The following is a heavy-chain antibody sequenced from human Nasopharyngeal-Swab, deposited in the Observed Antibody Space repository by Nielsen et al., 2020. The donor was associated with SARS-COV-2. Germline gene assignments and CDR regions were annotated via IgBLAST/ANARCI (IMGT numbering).Heavy chain of an antibody. V-gene: IGHV2-26*01. Sequence: WRRQCPGKALEWLAHIFSNDEKSYSTSLKSRLTISKDTSKSQVVLTMTNMDPVDTATYYCARTYYYDSSGSENWGQGTLVPSPQ. CDR2: IFSNDEK. D-gene: IGHD3-22*01. J-gene: IGHJ4*02. CDR3: ARTYYYDSSGSEN.